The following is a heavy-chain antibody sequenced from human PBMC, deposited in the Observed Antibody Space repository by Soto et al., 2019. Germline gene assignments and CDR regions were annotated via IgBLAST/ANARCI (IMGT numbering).Heavy chain of an antibody. Sequence: PSETLSLTCAVSGGSISSGGYSWSWIRQPPGKGLEWIGYIYHSGSTYYNPSLKSRVTISVDRSKNQFSLKLSSVTAADTAVYYCARGIAAAGTWWFDPWGQGTLVTVSS. J-gene: IGHJ5*02. D-gene: IGHD6-13*01. V-gene: IGHV4-30-2*01. CDR2: IYHSGST. CDR1: GGSISSGGYS. CDR3: ARGIAAAGTWWFDP.